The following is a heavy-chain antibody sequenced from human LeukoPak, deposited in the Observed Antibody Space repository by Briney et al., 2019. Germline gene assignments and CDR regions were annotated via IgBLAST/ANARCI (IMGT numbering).Heavy chain of an antibody. Sequence: TGGSLRLSCAASGFTFSSYGMHWVRQAPGKGLEWVAFIRYDGSNKYYADSVKGRFTISRDNSRNTLYLQMNSLRAEDTAVYYCAKCAXITIFGVATGYYYYXDVWGKGTTVTVSS. V-gene: IGHV3-30*02. CDR1: GFTFSSYG. CDR3: AKCAXITIFGVATGYYYYXDV. D-gene: IGHD3-3*01. CDR2: IRYDGSNK. J-gene: IGHJ6*03.